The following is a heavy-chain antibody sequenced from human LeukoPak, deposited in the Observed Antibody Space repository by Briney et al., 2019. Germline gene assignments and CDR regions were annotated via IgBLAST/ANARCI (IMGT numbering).Heavy chain of an antibody. V-gene: IGHV4-34*01. CDR3: ARRVKILCTNGVCSQYYFDY. CDR1: GGSFSGYY. J-gene: IGHJ4*02. CDR2: INHRGST. Sequence: PSETLSLTCADYGGSFSGYYWSWIRQPPGKGLGWIGEINHRGSTNYNPSLKSRVNISVDTSKNQFSLKLSSVTAADTAVYYCARRVKILCTNGVCSQYYFDYWGQGTLVTVSS. D-gene: IGHD2-8*01.